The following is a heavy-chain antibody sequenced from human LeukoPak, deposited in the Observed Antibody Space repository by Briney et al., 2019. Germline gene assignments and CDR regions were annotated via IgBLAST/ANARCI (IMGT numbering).Heavy chain of an antibody. CDR3: ATPLPNYAILTGSNYYFDY. V-gene: IGHV4-39*07. D-gene: IGHD3-9*01. CDR2: IYHSGST. Sequence: SETLSLTCTVSGGSISSSSYYWGWIRQPPGKGLEWIGSIYHSGSTYYNPSLKSRVTISVDTSKNQFSLKLSSVTAADPAVYYCATPLPNYAILTGSNYYFDYWGQGTLVTVSS. CDR1: GGSISSSSYY. J-gene: IGHJ4*02.